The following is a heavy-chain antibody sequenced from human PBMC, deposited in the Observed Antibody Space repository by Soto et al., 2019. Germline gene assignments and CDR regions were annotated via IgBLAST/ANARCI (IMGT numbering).Heavy chain of an antibody. CDR3: ARDPGRSDAFDI. Sequence: XGSLRLSCAASGCTFSSYSMNWVRQAPGKGLEWVSFISSSSGTIYYAYSVKGRFTISRDNAKNSLYLQMNSLRDEDTAVYHCARDPGRSDAFDIWGQGTMVTVSS. J-gene: IGHJ3*02. CDR1: GCTFSSYS. CDR2: ISSSSGTI. V-gene: IGHV3-48*02.